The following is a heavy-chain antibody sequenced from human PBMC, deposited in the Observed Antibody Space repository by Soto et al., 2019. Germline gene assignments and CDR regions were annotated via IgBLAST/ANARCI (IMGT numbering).Heavy chain of an antibody. D-gene: IGHD3-10*01. CDR2: IYYSGST. CDR3: ARRGWFGPAGSIWFDP. V-gene: IGHV4-61*08. Sequence: PSETLSLTCTVSGGSISSGGYYWSWIRQHPGKGLEWIGYIYYSGSTNYNPSLKSRVTISVDTSKNQFSLKLSSVTAADTAVYYCARRGWFGPAGSIWFDPWGQGTLVTVSS. CDR1: GGSISSGGYY. J-gene: IGHJ5*02.